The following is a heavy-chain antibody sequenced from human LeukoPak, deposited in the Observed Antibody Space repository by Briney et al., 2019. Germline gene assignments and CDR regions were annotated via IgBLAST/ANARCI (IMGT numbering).Heavy chain of an antibody. V-gene: IGHV4-4*02. D-gene: IGHD2-15*01. CDR3: ARAGRYCSGGSCYSFDY. CDR2: IYHSGST. Sequence: SETLSLTCAVSGGSISSSNWWSWVRQPQGKGLEWIGEIYHSGSTNYNPSLKSRVTISVDKSKNQFSLKLSSVTAADTAVYYCARAGRYCSGGSCYSFDYWGQGTLVTVSS. CDR1: GGSISSSNW. J-gene: IGHJ4*02.